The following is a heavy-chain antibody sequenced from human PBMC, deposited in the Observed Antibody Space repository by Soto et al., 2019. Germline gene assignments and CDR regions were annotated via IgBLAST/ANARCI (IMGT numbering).Heavy chain of an antibody. CDR2: IYYSGST. CDR3: ARDRGIAARPGNWFDP. V-gene: IGHV4-59*01. CDR1: GGAISSYY. J-gene: IGHJ5*02. Sequence: QVQLQESGPGLVKPSETLSLTCTVSGGAISSYYWSWIRQPPGKGLQWIGYIYYSGSTNYNPSLKSRVTISVDPSKNQFSLKLSSVTAADTAVYYCARDRGIAARPGNWFDPWGQGTLVTVSS. D-gene: IGHD6-6*01.